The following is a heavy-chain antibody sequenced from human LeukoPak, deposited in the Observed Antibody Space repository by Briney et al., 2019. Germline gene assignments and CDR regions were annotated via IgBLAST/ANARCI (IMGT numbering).Heavy chain of an antibody. CDR3: ARDPFTTSSSGWPLDI. Sequence: GGSLRLSCAASGFTFSSYSMNWVRQAPGKGLEWVSYISSSSSTIYYADSVKGRFTISRDNAKNSLYLQMNSLRDEDTAVYYCARDPFTTSSSGWPLDIWGQGTIVTVSS. J-gene: IGHJ3*02. D-gene: IGHD6-19*01. V-gene: IGHV3-48*02. CDR1: GFTFSSYS. CDR2: ISSSSSTI.